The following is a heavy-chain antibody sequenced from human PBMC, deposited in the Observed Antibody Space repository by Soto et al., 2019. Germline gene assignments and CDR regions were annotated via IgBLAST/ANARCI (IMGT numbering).Heavy chain of an antibody. Sequence: PGGSLRLSCAGSGFPFSRYWMHWVRQVPGKGLMWVANVVPDGSGTTYADSVKGRFTISRDNAKNMLYLQMNSLRVEDTALYYCPRDANAEPFDLWGQGTLVTVSS. J-gene: IGHJ5*02. V-gene: IGHV3-74*01. CDR3: PRDANAEPFDL. CDR2: VVPDGSGT. CDR1: GFPFSRYW.